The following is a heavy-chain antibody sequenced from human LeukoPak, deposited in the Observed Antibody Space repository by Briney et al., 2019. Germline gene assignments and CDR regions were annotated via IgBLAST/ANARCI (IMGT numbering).Heavy chain of an antibody. CDR2: IYHSGST. CDR1: GGSISSGGYS. J-gene: IGHJ3*02. CDR3: AREDSSGYYHDAFDI. V-gene: IGHV4-30-2*01. Sequence: SETLSLTCAVSGGSISSGGYSWSWIRQPPGKGLEWIGYIYHSGSTYYNPSLKSRVTISVDRSKNQFSLKLSSVTAADTAVYYCAREDSSGYYHDAFDIWGQGTMVTVSS. D-gene: IGHD3-22*01.